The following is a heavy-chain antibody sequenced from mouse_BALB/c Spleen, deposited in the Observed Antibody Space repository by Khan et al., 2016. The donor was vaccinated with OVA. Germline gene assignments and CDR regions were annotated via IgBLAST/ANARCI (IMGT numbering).Heavy chain of an antibody. CDR1: GYSFTNYY. V-gene: IGHV1S135*01. CDR2: IDPFNGGT. J-gene: IGHJ4*01. D-gene: IGHD3-1*01. Sequence: IQLVQSGPELMKPGTSMKISCTASGYSFTNYYIHWVKQSHGKSLEWIGYIDPFNGGTGYNQRFKGKATLTLDKSSSTAYMHLSSLTSEDSAVYYGARGGLGLRAYAMDYWGQGTLVTVSA. CDR3: ARGGLGLRAYAMDY.